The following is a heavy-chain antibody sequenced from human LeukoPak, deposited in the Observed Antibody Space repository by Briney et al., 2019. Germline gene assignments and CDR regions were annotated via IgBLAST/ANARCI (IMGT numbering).Heavy chain of an antibody. D-gene: IGHD3-22*01. CDR1: AYTFTSYY. V-gene: IGHV1-46*01. Sequence: ASAKVSSKACAYTFTSYYMHWVRQAPGQGLEWMGIINPSGGCTSYAQKFQGRVTMTRDTSTSTVYMELSSLRSEDTAVYYCARVPYDSSGYYYQFDYWGQGTLVTVP. CDR3: ARVPYDSSGYYYQFDY. J-gene: IGHJ4*02. CDR2: INPSGGCT.